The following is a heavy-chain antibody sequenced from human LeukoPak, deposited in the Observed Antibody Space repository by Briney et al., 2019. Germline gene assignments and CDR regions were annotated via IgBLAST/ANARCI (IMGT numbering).Heavy chain of an antibody. CDR3: ARDTCSGESCYAFEY. Sequence: GGSLRLSCAASGFTFSSYSMNWVRQAPGKGLEWVSSISTSSSYIYYADSVKGRFTISRDNAKNSLYLQMNSLRAEGTAVYYCARDTCSGESCYAFEYWGQGTLVTVSS. CDR2: ISTSSSYI. D-gene: IGHD2-15*01. V-gene: IGHV3-21*01. J-gene: IGHJ4*02. CDR1: GFTFSSYS.